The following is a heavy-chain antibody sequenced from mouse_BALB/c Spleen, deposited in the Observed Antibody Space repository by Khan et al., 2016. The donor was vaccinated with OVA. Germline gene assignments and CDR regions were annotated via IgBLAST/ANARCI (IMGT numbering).Heavy chain of an antibody. CDR2: IWGGGGT. Sequence: QVQLKESGPGLVAPSQSLSITCTVSGFSLSSYNIHWVRQPPGKGLEWLVMIWGGGGTDYNSTLKIRLSISKDNSKSQVFLKMNSLQTDDTAMYYCARAYYRYDGYYAMDYWGQGTSVTVSS. D-gene: IGHD2-14*01. V-gene: IGHV2-6-4*01. CDR3: ARAYYRYDGYYAMDY. J-gene: IGHJ4*01. CDR1: GFSLSSYN.